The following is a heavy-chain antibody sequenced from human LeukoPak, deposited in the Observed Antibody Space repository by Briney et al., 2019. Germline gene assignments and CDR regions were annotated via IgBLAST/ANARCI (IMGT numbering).Heavy chain of an antibody. J-gene: IGHJ4*02. D-gene: IGHD3-9*01. CDR2: ISSSSTYI. Sequence: PGGSLRLSCAASGFTFSSYSMNWVRQAPGKGLEWVSSISSSSTYIYYADSVKGRFTISRDNAKNSLYLQMNSLRAEDTAVYYCARQGGRGYDILTGYSTSFDYWGQGTLVTVSS. V-gene: IGHV3-21*01. CDR3: ARQGGRGYDILTGYSTSFDY. CDR1: GFTFSSYS.